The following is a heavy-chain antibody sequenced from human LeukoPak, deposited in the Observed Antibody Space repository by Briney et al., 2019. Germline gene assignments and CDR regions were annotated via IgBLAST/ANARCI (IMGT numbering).Heavy chain of an antibody. CDR2: IKQDGSEK. D-gene: IGHD2-2*01. CDR3: ARDDCSSISCYHNWFDP. J-gene: IGHJ5*02. CDR1: GFTFSSYW. Sequence: GGSLRLSCAASGFTFSSYWMSWVRQAPGKGLDWVPNIKQDGSEKYYVDSVKGRFTISRDNAKNSLYLQMNSLRAEDTAVYYCARDDCSSISCYHNWFDPWGQGTLVTVSS. V-gene: IGHV3-7*01.